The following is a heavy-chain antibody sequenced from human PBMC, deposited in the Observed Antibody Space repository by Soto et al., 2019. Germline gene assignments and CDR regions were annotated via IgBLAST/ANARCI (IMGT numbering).Heavy chain of an antibody. J-gene: IGHJ6*02. CDR3: AGGDYYWYGMDV. CDR2: ISYDGSNK. V-gene: IGHV3-30-3*01. D-gene: IGHD2-21*01. Sequence: QVQLVESGGAVVQPGRSLRLSCAASGFTFSSYARHWVRQAPGKGLEWVAVISYDGSNKYYADSVKGRFTISRDNSKNTPYLQVNGLCAVVSAVYYCAGGDYYWYGMDVSGQGATVTVSS. CDR1: GFTFSSYA.